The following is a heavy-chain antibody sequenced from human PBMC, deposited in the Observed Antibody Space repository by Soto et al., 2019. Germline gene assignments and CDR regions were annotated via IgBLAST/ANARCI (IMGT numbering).Heavy chain of an antibody. CDR2: INPNSGGT. D-gene: IGHD3-3*01. CDR3: ARGYDFWSGYYYYYSTDV. Sequence: ASVKVSCKASGYTFTGYYMHWVRQAPGQGLEWMGWINPNSGGTNYAQKFQGWVTMTRDTSISTAYMELSRLRSDDTAVYYCARGYDFWSGYYYYYSTDVWGKGPTVTVS. J-gene: IGHJ6*03. V-gene: IGHV1-2*04. CDR1: GYTFTGYY.